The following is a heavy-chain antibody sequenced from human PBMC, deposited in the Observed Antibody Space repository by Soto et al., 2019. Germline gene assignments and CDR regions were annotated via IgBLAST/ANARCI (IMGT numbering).Heavy chain of an antibody. Sequence: SETLSLTCTVSGGSISSYYWSWIRQPPGKGLEWIGYIYYSGSTNYNPSLKSRVTISVDTSKNQCSLKLSSVTAADTAVYYCARRGYSSSCGQYMYYFDYWGQGTLVTVSS. CDR3: ARRGYSSSCGQYMYYFDY. V-gene: IGHV4-59*01. CDR2: IYYSGST. J-gene: IGHJ4*02. D-gene: IGHD6-6*01. CDR1: GGSISSYY.